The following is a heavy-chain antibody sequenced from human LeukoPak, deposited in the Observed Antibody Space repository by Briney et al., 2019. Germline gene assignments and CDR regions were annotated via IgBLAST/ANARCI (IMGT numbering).Heavy chain of an antibody. V-gene: IGHV4-38-2*02. D-gene: IGHD6-13*01. CDR2: IYYSGST. Sequence: SETLSLTCTVSGYSISSGYYWGWIRQPPGKGLEWIGYIYYSGSTNYNPSLKSRVTISVDTSKNQFSLKLSSVTAADTAVYYCARVYYSNSYDYWYFDLWGRGTLVTVSS. CDR3: ARVYYSNSYDYWYFDL. J-gene: IGHJ2*01. CDR1: GYSISSGYY.